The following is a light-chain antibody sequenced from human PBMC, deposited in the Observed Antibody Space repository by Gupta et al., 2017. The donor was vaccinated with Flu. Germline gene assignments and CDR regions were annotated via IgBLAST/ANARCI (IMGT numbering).Light chain of an antibody. CDR1: QNINTY. CDR2: GAS. CDR3: QQTHSAPPT. V-gene: IGKV1-39*01. Sequence: QLTPSPPSLSASVGDRVTITCRASQNINTYLNWYQQRPGKSPKLLIYGASSLESGVPSRFSGSGSGTNFILTIRSLQAEDFATYYCQQTHSAPPTFGQGTKLDIK. J-gene: IGKJ2*01.